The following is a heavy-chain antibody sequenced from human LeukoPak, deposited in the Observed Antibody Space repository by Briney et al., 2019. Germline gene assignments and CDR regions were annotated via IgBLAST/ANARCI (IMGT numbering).Heavy chain of an antibody. CDR2: MNPNSGNT. J-gene: IGHJ4*02. CDR1: GYTFTSYD. D-gene: IGHD2-15*01. CDR3: ARAGGYCGRISCPCYFDY. V-gene: IGHV1-8*01. Sequence: ASVKFCCKASGYTFTSYDINWVRQATGQGLEWMGFMNPNSGNTGYAQKFQGRVTMTRNTSISTAYMELSSLRSEDTAVYYCARAGGYCGRISCPCYFDYWGQGSLVAVSS.